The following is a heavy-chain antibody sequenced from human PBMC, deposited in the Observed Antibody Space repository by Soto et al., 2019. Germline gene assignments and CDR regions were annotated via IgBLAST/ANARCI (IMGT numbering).Heavy chain of an antibody. CDR2: IYSGGYT. V-gene: IGHV3-53*01. D-gene: IGHD3-10*01. J-gene: IGHJ4*02. CDR1: GFTVSNNY. Sequence: EVQLVESGGGLIQPGGSLRLSCAVSGFTVSNNYMSWVRQAPGKGLEGVSVIYSGGYTAYGDSVKGRFTISRDNSKNHLYLKKNTLGAGATAVFSWGTGPGGGGYWGQGTLVTVSS. CDR3: GTGPGGGGY.